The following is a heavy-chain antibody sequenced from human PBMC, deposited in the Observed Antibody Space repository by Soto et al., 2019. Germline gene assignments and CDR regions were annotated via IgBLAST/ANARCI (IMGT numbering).Heavy chain of an antibody. V-gene: IGHV1-69*13. CDR1: GGTFSSYA. D-gene: IGHD5-12*01. CDR3: ARDKVERRDGYNSYFDY. Sequence: SVKVSCKASGGTFSSYAISWVRQAPGQGLEWMGGIIPIFGTANYAQKFQGRVTITADESTSTAYMELSSLRSEDTAVYYCARDKVERRDGYNSYFDYWGQGTLVTVSS. J-gene: IGHJ4*02. CDR2: IIPIFGTA.